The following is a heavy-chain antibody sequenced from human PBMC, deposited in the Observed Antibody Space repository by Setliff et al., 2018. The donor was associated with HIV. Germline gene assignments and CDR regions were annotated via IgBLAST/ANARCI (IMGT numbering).Heavy chain of an antibody. V-gene: IGHV3-11*04. CDR2: ISSRGSVI. J-gene: IGHJ5*02. CDR1: GFTFGDYY. CDR3: ARGDVVQFRGALDP. D-gene: IGHD3-10*01. Sequence: GGSLRLSCAASGFTFGDYYMTWIRQAPKKGLECVAYISSRGSVIQYADSVKGRFTISRDNAKNSLSLQMNNLRDEDTAVYFCARGDVVQFRGALDPWGQGALVTVSS.